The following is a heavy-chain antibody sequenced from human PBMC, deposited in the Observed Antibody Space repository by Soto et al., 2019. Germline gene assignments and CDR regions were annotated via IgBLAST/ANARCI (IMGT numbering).Heavy chain of an antibody. Sequence: ASVKVSCKASGYTFTGYYMHWVRQAPGQGLEWMGWINPNSGGTNYAQKFQGRVTMTRDTSISTAYMELSRLRSDDTAVYYCARDQKRLSDILTGYMGRSYSYYGMDVWGQGTTLTVSS. CDR3: ARDQKRLSDILTGYMGRSYSYYGMDV. V-gene: IGHV1-2*02. CDR1: GYTFTGYY. D-gene: IGHD3-9*01. CDR2: INPNSGGT. J-gene: IGHJ6*02.